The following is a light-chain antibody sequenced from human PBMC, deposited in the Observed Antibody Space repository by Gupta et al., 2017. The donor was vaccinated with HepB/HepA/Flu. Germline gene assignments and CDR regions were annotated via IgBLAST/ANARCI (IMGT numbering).Light chain of an antibody. V-gene: IGLV1-47*01. J-gene: IGLJ1*01. CDR3: AAWDDSLSGYV. Sequence: QSVLPQPPSASGTPGQRVTISCSGSSSNIGANYVFWYQQLPGRAPKLLIYRNNQRPSGVPDRFSGSKSGTSASLAFSGLRFEDEADYYCAAWDDSLSGYVFGTGTKVIVL. CDR2: RNN. CDR1: SSNIGANY.